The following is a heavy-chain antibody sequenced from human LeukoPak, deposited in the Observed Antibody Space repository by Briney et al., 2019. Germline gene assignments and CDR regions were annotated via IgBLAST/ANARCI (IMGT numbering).Heavy chain of an antibody. CDR1: GGTFSSYA. V-gene: IGHV1-69*06. CDR2: IVPIFGTA. Sequence: GASVKVSCKASGGTFSSYAISWVRQAPGQGLEWMGGIVPIFGTANYAQKFQGRVTITADKSTSTAYMELSSLRSEDTAVYYCARGAGSDNYYYYYYMDAWSKGTTVTVSS. D-gene: IGHD1-14*01. CDR3: ARGAGSDNYYYYYYMDA. J-gene: IGHJ6*03.